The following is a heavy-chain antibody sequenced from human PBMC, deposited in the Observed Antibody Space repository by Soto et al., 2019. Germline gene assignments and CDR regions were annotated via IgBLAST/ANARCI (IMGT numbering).Heavy chain of an antibody. CDR3: ARVSGSYYYGMDV. CDR1: GGSISSSNW. D-gene: IGHD1-26*01. Sequence: QVQLQESGPGLVKPSGTLSLTCAVSGGSISSSNWWSWVRQPPGKGLEWIGEIYHSGSTNYNPSLKGRVTISVDKSMNPFALKLRSVTAADTAVYYWARVSGSYYYGMDVWGQGTTVTGSS. J-gene: IGHJ6*02. V-gene: IGHV4-4*02. CDR2: IYHSGST.